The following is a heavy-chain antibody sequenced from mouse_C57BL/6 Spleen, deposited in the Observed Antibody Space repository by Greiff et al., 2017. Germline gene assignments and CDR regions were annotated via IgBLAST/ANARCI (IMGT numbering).Heavy chain of an antibody. J-gene: IGHJ1*03. Sequence: EVQLQQSGPELVKPGASVKISCKASGYTFTDYYMNWVKQSHGKSLEWIGDINPNNGGTSYNQKFKGKATLTVDKSSSTAYMELRSLTSEDSAVYYCARKDYYYGSTYWYFDVWGTGTTVTVSS. CDR2: INPNNGGT. V-gene: IGHV1-26*01. CDR1: GYTFTDYY. D-gene: IGHD1-1*01. CDR3: ARKDYYYGSTYWYFDV.